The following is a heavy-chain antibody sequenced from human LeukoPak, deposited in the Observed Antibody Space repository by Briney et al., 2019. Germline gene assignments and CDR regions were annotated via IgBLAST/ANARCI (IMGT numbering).Heavy chain of an antibody. CDR1: GGSISSGGCY. J-gene: IGHJ4*02. V-gene: IGHV4-31*03. D-gene: IGHD4-11*01. CDR3: ARGKNDYSNRYYSDY. Sequence: TSQTLSLTCTVSGGSISSGGCYWSWVRQHSGRGLEWIGYIYYSGNTHYNPSLKSRVTMSVDTSQNQFSLKLNSVTAADTAVYYCARGKNDYSNRYYSDYWGQGTLVTVSS. CDR2: IYYSGNT.